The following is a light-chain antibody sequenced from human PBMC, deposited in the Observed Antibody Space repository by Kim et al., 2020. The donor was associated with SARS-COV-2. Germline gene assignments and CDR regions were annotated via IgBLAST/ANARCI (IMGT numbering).Light chain of an antibody. J-gene: IGKJ3*01. CDR1: QGIRND. CDR3: LHYSGFPFA. V-gene: IGKV1-17*01. CDR2: AIS. Sequence: DIQMTQSPSSLSASVGDRVTITCRASQGIRNDLGWYQQKPGKAPRRLIYAISTLQNRVPSRFSGGGSGTEFTLTISSLQPEDVATYYCLHYSGFPFAFGPGTKVDIK.